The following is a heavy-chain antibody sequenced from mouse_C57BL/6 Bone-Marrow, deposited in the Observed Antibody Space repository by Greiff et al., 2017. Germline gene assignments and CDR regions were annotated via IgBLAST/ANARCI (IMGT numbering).Heavy chain of an antibody. D-gene: IGHD1-1*01. J-gene: IGHJ1*03. V-gene: IGHV1-81*01. CDR1: GYTFTSYG. CDR2: IYPRSGNT. CDR3: IITTVVARYWYFDV. Sequence: SGAELARPGASVKLSCKASGYTFTSYGISWVKQRTGQGLEWIGEIYPRSGNTYYNEKFKGKATLTADKSSSTAYMELRSLTSEDSAVYFCIITTVVARYWYFDVWGTGTTVTVSS.